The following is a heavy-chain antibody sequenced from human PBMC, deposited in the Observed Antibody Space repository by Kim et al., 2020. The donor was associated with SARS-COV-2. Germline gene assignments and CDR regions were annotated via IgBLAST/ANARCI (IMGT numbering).Heavy chain of an antibody. J-gene: IGHJ6*02. CDR2: INHGGST. D-gene: IGHD3-22*01. Sequence: SETLSLTCAVYGGSFSGYSWTWIRQPPGKGLEWIGEINHGGSTNYNPSVKSRVSLSVDTSKNQFSLILRSATAADTAVYYCARGRAGVVPSPVLGLGPYYDYHTFDFWGRGTTVTVSS. V-gene: IGHV4-34*01. CDR1: GGSFSGYS. CDR3: ARGRAGVVPSPVLGLGPYYDYHTFDF.